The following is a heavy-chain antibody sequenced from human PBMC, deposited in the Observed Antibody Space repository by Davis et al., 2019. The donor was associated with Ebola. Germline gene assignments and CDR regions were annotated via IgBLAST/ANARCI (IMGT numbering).Heavy chain of an antibody. J-gene: IGHJ4*02. V-gene: IGHV4-34*01. CDR3: ARGLSRFWSGYFAY. CDR2: INHSGST. D-gene: IGHD3-3*01. CDR1: GGSISSYY. Sequence: SETLSLTCTVSGGSISSYYSSWIRQPPGKGLEWIGEINHSGSTNYNPSLKSRVTISVDTSKNQFSLKLSSVTAADTAVYYCARGLSRFWSGYFAYWGQGTLVTVSS.